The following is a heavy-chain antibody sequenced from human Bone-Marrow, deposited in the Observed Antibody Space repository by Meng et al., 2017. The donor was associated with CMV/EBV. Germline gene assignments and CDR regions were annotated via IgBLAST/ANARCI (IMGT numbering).Heavy chain of an antibody. V-gene: IGHV1-69*05. CDR2: IIPIFGTA. CDR3: AAEKYNWNDARSQFDY. CDR1: GGTFSSYA. D-gene: IGHD1-1*01. J-gene: IGHJ4*02. Sequence: SVKVSCKASGGTFSSYAISWVRQAPGQGLEWMGGIIPIFGTANYAQKFQGRVTITTDESTSTAYMELSSLRSEDTAVYYCAAEKYNWNDARSQFDYWGQGTLVTVPS.